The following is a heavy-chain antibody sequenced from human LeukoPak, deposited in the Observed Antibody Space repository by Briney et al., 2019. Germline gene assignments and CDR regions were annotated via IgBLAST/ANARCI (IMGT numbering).Heavy chain of an antibody. J-gene: IGHJ4*02. V-gene: IGHV3-21*01. Sequence: GGSLRLSCAASGFTFSSYSMNWVRQAPGKGLEWVSSISSSSYIYYADSVKGRFTISRDNAKNSLYLQMNSLRAEDTAVYNCARDLSPFYGDYVGPLDFWGQGALVTVSS. CDR3: ARDLSPFYGDYVGPLDF. CDR1: GFTFSSYS. CDR2: ISSSSYI. D-gene: IGHD4-17*01.